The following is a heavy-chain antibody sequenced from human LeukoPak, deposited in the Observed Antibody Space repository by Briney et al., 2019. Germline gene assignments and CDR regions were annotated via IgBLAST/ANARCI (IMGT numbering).Heavy chain of an antibody. CDR3: ARGVVVAAPRYYYYGMDV. CDR2: INHSGST. Sequence: PSETLSLTCAVYGGSFSGYNWSWVRQPPGKGLEWIGEINHSGSTNYNPSLKSRVTISVDTSKNQFSLKLSSVTAADTAVYYCARGVVVAAPRYYYYGMDVWGQGTTVTVSS. CDR1: GGSFSGYN. V-gene: IGHV4-34*01. D-gene: IGHD2-15*01. J-gene: IGHJ6*02.